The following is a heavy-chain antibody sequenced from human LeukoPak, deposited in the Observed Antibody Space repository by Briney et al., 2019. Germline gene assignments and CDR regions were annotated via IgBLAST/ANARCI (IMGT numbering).Heavy chain of an antibody. J-gene: IGHJ4*02. V-gene: IGHV4-34*01. CDR1: GGSFSGYY. Sequence: SETLSLTCAVYGGSFSGYYWSWIRQPPGKGLEWIGEINHSGSTNYNPSLKSRVTISVDTSKNQFSLKLSSVTAADTAVYYCARVGAGADNNLDYWGRGTLVTVSS. D-gene: IGHD1-14*01. CDR2: INHSGST. CDR3: ARVGAGADNNLDY.